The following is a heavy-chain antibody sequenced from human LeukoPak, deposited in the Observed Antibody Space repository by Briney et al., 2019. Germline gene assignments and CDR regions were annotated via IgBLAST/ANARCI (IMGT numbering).Heavy chain of an antibody. J-gene: IGHJ5*02. CDR1: GGSFSGYY. Sequence: SETLSLTCAVYGGSFSGYYWSWIRQPPGKGLEWIGEINHSGSTNYNPSLKSRVTISVDTSKNQFSLKLSSVTAVDTAVYYCARTTKYQFKWAGFDPWGQGTLVTVSS. D-gene: IGHD2-2*01. V-gene: IGHV4-34*01. CDR2: INHSGST. CDR3: ARTTKYQFKWAGFDP.